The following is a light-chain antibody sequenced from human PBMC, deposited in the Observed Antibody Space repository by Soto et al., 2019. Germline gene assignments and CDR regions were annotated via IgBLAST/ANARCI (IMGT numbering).Light chain of an antibody. V-gene: IGLV2-23*01. Sequence: QSVLTQPASVSGSPGQSITISCTGTSSDVGTYNLVSWYQRHPGRAPQLVIYEGTRRPSGVSNRFSASKSGNTASLTISGLQAEDEADYYCCSYAGSSTLVFGGGTQLTVL. CDR1: SSDVGTYNL. CDR2: EGT. CDR3: CSYAGSSTLV. J-gene: IGLJ7*01.